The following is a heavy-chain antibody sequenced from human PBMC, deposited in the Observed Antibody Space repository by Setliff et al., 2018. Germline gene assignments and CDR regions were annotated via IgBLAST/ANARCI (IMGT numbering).Heavy chain of an antibody. Sequence: KAGGSLRLSCAASGFTFSNAWMSWVRQAPGKGLEWVGRIKSKTDGGTTDYAAPVKGRFTISRDDSKNTLYLQMNSMKTEDTAVYYCTTATYYDILTEALFDYWGQGTLVTVSS. D-gene: IGHD3-9*01. CDR2: IKSKTDGGTT. V-gene: IGHV3-15*01. CDR3: TTATYYDILTEALFDY. J-gene: IGHJ4*02. CDR1: GFTFSNAW.